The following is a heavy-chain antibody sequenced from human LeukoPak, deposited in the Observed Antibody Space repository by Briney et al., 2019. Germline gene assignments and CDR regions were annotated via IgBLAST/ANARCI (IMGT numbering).Heavy chain of an antibody. Sequence: GGSLRLSCAVSGLTFSSYGMHWVRQAPGKGLEWVAVIWYDGSNKYYADSVKGRFTISRDNSKNTLYLQMNSLRAEDTAVYFCASRGGSGWDPYFDYWGQGTLVTVSS. CDR3: ASRGGSGWDPYFDY. CDR2: IWYDGSNK. J-gene: IGHJ4*02. D-gene: IGHD6-19*01. CDR1: GLTFSSYG. V-gene: IGHV3-33*01.